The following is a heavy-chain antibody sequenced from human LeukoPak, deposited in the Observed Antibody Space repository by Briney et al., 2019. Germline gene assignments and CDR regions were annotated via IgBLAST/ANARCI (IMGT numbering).Heavy chain of an antibody. D-gene: IGHD6-25*01. Sequence: GASVKVSCKASGYTFTSYYMHWVRQAPGQGLEWMGIINPSGGSTSYAQKFQGRVTMTRDTSTSTVYMELSSLRAEDTAVYYCAREGAQRFYGMDVWGQGTTVTVSS. CDR3: AREGAQRFYGMDV. J-gene: IGHJ6*02. CDR1: GYTFTSYY. V-gene: IGHV1-46*01. CDR2: INPSGGST.